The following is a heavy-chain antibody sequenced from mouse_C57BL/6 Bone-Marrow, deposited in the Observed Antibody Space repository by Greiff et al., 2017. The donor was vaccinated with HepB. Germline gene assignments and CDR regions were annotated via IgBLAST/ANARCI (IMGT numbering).Heavy chain of an antibody. CDR2: INPNNGGT. D-gene: IGHD1-1*01. CDR1: GYTFTDNN. CDR3: ARSGIYYYGSSYPSWFAY. Sequence: VQLKESGPELVKPGASVKIPCKASGYTFTDNNMDWVKQSHGKSLEWIGDINPNNGGTIYNQKFKGKATLTVDKSSSTAYMELRSLTSEDTAVYYCARSGIYYYGSSYPSWFAYWGQGTLVTVSA. V-gene: IGHV1-18*01. J-gene: IGHJ3*01.